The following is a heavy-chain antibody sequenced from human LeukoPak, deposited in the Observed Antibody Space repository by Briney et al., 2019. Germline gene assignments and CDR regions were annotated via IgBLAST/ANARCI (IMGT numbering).Heavy chain of an antibody. CDR2: INHSGST. CDR3: ARGPLRNPPLDNKWLRGWFDP. V-gene: IGHV4-34*01. Sequence: SETLSLTCAVYGGSFSGYYWSWIRQPPGKGLEWIGEINHSGSTNYNPSLKSRVTISVDTSKNQFSLKLSSVTAADTAVYYCARGPLRNPPLDNKWLRGWFDPWGQGTLVTVSS. D-gene: IGHD5-12*01. CDR1: GGSFSGYY. J-gene: IGHJ5*02.